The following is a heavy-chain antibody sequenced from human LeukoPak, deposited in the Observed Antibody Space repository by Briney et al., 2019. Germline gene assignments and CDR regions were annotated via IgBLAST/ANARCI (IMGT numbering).Heavy chain of an antibody. Sequence: SETLSLTCTVSGGSISSYYWSWIRQPPGRGLEWIGYIYYSGSTNYNPSLKSRVTISVDTSKNQFSLKLSSVTAADTAVYYCARLGVLAPDYYYYYGMDVWGQGTTVTVSS. J-gene: IGHJ6*02. CDR1: GGSISSYY. V-gene: IGHV4-59*08. CDR3: ARLGVLAPDYYYYYGMDV. D-gene: IGHD5/OR15-5a*01. CDR2: IYYSGST.